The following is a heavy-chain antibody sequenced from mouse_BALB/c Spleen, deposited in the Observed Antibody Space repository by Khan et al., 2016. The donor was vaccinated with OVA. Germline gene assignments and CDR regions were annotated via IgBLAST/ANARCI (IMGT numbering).Heavy chain of an antibody. V-gene: IGHV3-2*02. CDR2: ISYSGST. CDR1: GYSITSDYA. J-gene: IGHJ2*01. D-gene: IGHD2-12*01. CDR3: TISIMAN. Sequence: EVQLQESGPGLVKPSQSLSLTCTVPGYSITSDYACNWIRQFPGNKLEWMCYISYSGSTSYNPSLTSRISITRNTAKNQFFLQLHSVTTEDTATYYCTISIMANGGQGTTLTVSS.